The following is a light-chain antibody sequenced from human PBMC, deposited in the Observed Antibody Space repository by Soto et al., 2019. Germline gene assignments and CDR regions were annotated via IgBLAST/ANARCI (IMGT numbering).Light chain of an antibody. CDR2: EVN. CDR1: SSDVGGYDY. V-gene: IGLV2-14*01. Sequence: QSVLTQPASVAGSPGQSITISCTGTSSDVGGYDYVSWYQQHPGKAPKLIIYEVNNRPSGVSHRFSGSKSGNTASLTISGLQAEDEADYYCSSYTSSSTYVFGTGTKV. CDR3: SSYTSSSTYV. J-gene: IGLJ1*01.